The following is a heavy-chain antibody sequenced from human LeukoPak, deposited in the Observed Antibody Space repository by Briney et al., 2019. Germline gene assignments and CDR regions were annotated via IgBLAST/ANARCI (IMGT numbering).Heavy chain of an antibody. CDR1: GGSISSSSYY. J-gene: IGHJ4*02. CDR2: IYYSGST. V-gene: IGHV4-39*07. CDR3: ARALEYKWEPGKYYFDY. Sequence: SETVSLTCTVSGGSISSSSYYWGWIRQPPGKGLEWIGTIYYSGSTYYNPSLKSRVTISVDTSKNQFSLKLSSVTAADTAVYYCARALEYKWEPGKYYFDYWGQGTLVTVSS. D-gene: IGHD1-26*01.